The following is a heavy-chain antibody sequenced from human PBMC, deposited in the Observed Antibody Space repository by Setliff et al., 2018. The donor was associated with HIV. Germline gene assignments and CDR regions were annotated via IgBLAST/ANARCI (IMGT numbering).Heavy chain of an antibody. J-gene: IGHJ3*02. CDR2: IYHAGNT. V-gene: IGHV4-38-2*02. CDR3: ARGTTLNVVPDAFDI. CDR1: GYSISSGYY. D-gene: IGHD4-17*01. Sequence: PSETLSLTCTVPGYSISSGYYWAWIRQPPGKGLEWIGYIYHAGNTYYNPSLKSRVTISVDTSKNQISLRLNSLTAADTAVYYCARGTTLNVVPDAFDIWGQGTMVTVS.